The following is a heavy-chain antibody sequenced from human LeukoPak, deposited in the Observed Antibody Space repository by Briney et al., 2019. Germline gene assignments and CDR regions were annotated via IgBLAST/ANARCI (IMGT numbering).Heavy chain of an antibody. D-gene: IGHD2-2*01. Sequence: SETLSLTCTVSGGSFSSGSYYWSWIRQPPGKGLEWIGYIYYSGSTNYNPSLKSRVTISVDTSKNQFSLKLSSVTAADTAVYYCARDLSNIVVVPAAKNYYYYGMDVWGQGTTVTVSS. CDR2: IYYSGST. J-gene: IGHJ6*02. V-gene: IGHV4-61*01. CDR1: GGSFSSGSYY. CDR3: ARDLSNIVVVPAAKNYYYYGMDV.